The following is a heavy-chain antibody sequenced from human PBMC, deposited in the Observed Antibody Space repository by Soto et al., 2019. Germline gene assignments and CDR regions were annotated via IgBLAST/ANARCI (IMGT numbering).Heavy chain of an antibody. CDR2: IWFDGSAK. Sequence: GGSLRLSCAASGFTLSRYGMHWVRQAPGKGLEWVAVIWFDGSAKNYADSVKGRFTVSKDNSKNTLYLQMDSLGADDTAVYYCARDCDTSGYPYLDYLGQGTLVNVSS. CDR3: ARDCDTSGYPYLDY. V-gene: IGHV3-33*01. D-gene: IGHD3-22*01. CDR1: GFTLSRYG. J-gene: IGHJ4*02.